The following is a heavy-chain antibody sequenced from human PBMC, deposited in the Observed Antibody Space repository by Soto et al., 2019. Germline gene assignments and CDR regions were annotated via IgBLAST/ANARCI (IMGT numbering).Heavy chain of an antibody. D-gene: IGHD2-21*02. V-gene: IGHV3-30-3*01. J-gene: IGHJ3*02. CDR1: GFTFSSYA. Sequence: LRLSCAASGFTFSSYAMHWGRQAPGKGLECVAVISYDGSNKYYADSVKGRFTISRDNSKNTLYLQMNSLRAEDTAVYYCAREMIGGGDCYCDAFDIWGQGTMVTVSS. CDR3: AREMIGGGDCYCDAFDI. CDR2: ISYDGSNK.